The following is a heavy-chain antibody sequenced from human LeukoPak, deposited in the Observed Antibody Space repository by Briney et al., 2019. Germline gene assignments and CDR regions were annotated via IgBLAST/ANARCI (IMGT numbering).Heavy chain of an antibody. CDR3: ARGFESSGWYCDY. Sequence: GGSLRLSCAASGFTFSSYAMHWVRQAPGKGLESVAVISYDGSNKYYADSVKGRFTISRDNSKNTLYLQMNSLRAEDTAVYYCARGFESSGWYCDYWGQGTLVTVSS. J-gene: IGHJ4*02. CDR2: ISYDGSNK. D-gene: IGHD6-19*01. V-gene: IGHV3-30-3*01. CDR1: GFTFSSYA.